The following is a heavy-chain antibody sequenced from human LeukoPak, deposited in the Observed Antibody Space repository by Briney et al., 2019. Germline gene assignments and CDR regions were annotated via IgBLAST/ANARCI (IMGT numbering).Heavy chain of an antibody. CDR3: ARDTSRTYSSGWLGINWFDP. J-gene: IGHJ5*02. V-gene: IGHV4-59*01. Sequence: SETLSLTCTVSGGSISSYYWSWIRQPPGKGLEWIGYIYYSGSTNYNPSLKSRVTISVDTSKNQFSLKLSSVTAADTAVYYCARDTSRTYSSGWLGINWFDPWGQGTLVTVSS. D-gene: IGHD6-19*01. CDR2: IYYSGST. CDR1: GGSISSYY.